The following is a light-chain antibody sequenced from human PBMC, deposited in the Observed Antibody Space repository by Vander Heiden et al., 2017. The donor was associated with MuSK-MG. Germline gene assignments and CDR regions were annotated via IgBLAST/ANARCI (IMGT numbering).Light chain of an antibody. J-gene: IGLJ2*01. CDR3: QVWDSSRDPPVI. Sequence: SYVVTQPPSVSVAPGKTATITCGGNNFGRQSVHWYQQKPGQAPVLVIYYDSDRPSKIPERFSGSNSGNTATLTISRVEAGDEADYSCQVWDSSRDPPVIFGGGTKLTVL. CDR2: YDS. V-gene: IGLV3-21*01. CDR1: NFGRQS.